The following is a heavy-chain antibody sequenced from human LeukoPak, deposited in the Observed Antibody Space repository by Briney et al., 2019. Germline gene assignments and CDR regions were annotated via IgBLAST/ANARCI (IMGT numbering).Heavy chain of an antibody. CDR2: IYYSGST. J-gene: IGHJ6*03. V-gene: IGHV4-39*01. D-gene: IGHD2-2*01. CDR1: GGSISSSSYY. Sequence: SETLSLTCTVSGGSISSSSYYWGWLRQPPGKGLEWIGSIYYSGSTYYNPSLKSRVTISVDTSKHQFSLKLSSVTAADTAVYYCARRDCSSTSCYSRSGYMDVWGKGTTVTVSS. CDR3: ARRDCSSTSCYSRSGYMDV.